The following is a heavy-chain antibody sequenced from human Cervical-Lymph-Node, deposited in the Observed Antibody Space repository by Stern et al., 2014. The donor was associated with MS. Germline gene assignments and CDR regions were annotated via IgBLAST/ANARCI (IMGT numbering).Heavy chain of an antibody. CDR3: ARDHFTTSLDV. D-gene: IGHD2-2*01. J-gene: IGHJ6*02. V-gene: IGHV4-31*03. Sequence: QVQLQESGPGLVKPSQTLSLTCTVSGGSISSDNYYWTWIRQHPGKGLEWIGPIYYSGTTYYNPSLKSRVSITVDTSKNLFSLRLSSVTAADTAVYYCARDHFTTSLDVWGHGTTVTVS. CDR2: IYYSGTT. CDR1: GGSISSDNYY.